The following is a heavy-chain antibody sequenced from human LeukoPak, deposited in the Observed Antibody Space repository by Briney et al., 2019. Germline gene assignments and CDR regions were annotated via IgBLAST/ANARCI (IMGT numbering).Heavy chain of an antibody. V-gene: IGHV1-58*02. D-gene: IGHD2-2*01. CDR1: GFTFTSSA. CDR3: AAESMGYCSSTSCYPVYYGMDV. Sequence: ASVKVSCKASGFTFTSSAMQWVRQARGQRLEWIGWSVVGSGNTNYAQKFQERVTITRDMSTSTAYMELSSLRSEDTAVYYCAAESMGYCSSTSCYPVYYGMDVWGQGTTVTVSS. J-gene: IGHJ6*02. CDR2: SVVGSGNT.